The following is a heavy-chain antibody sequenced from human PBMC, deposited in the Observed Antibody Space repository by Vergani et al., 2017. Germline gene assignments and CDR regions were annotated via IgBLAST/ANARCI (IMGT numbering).Heavy chain of an antibody. CDR3: ARQLWWGYSGFFDP. CDR1: GGSISSSSYY. V-gene: IGHV4-39*01. CDR2: IYYSGST. J-gene: IGHJ5*02. D-gene: IGHD4/OR15-4a*01. Sequence: QLQLQESGPGLVKPSETLSLTCTVSGGSISSSSYYWGWIRQPPGKGLEWIGSIYYSGSTYYNPSLKSRVTISVDTSKNQFSLKLSSVTAADTAVYYCARQLWWGYSGFFDPWGQGTLVTVSS.